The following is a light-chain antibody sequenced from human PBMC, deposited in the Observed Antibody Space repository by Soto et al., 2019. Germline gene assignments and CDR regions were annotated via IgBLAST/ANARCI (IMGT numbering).Light chain of an antibody. V-gene: IGLV1-40*01. CDR1: SSNIGAGYD. J-gene: IGLJ1*01. Sequence: QSVLTQPPSVSGAPGQRVTISCTGSSSNIGAGYDVHWYQQLPGTAPKLLIYGNSNRPSGVPDRFSGSKSGTSASLAITGLQAEDEADDYCQSYDSSRSGAGVFGTGTKLTVL. CDR2: GNS. CDR3: QSYDSSRSGAGV.